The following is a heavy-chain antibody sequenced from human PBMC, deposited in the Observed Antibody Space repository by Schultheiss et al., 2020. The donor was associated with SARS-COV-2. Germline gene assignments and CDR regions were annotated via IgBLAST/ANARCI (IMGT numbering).Heavy chain of an antibody. Sequence: GGSLRLSCAASGFTVSSNYMSWVRQAPGKGLEWVSVIYSGGSTIYYADSVKGRFTISRDNAKNSLYLQMNSLRAEDTAVYYCARDLGGRYCSSTSCYKGYFDYWGQGTLVTVSS. V-gene: IGHV3-53*01. J-gene: IGHJ4*02. D-gene: IGHD2-2*02. CDR3: ARDLGGRYCSSTSCYKGYFDY. CDR1: GFTVSSNY. CDR2: IYSGGSTI.